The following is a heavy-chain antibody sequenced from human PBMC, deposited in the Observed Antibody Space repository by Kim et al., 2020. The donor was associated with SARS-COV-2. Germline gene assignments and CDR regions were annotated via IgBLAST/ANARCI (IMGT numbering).Heavy chain of an antibody. V-gene: IGHV1-46*01. CDR3: ARDPLIKSPPMDV. Sequence: YAQKFPGRVTMTRDTSTSTVYMELSSLRSEDTAVYYCARDPLIKSPPMDVWGQGTTVTVSS. J-gene: IGHJ6*02. D-gene: IGHD3-16*01.